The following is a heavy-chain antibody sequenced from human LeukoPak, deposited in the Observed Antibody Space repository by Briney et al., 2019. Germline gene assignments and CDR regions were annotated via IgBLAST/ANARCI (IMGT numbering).Heavy chain of an antibody. V-gene: IGHV1-24*01. CDR2: FDPEDGET. CDR3: ARDFRGIVVVPAAPREIYYYYYMDV. J-gene: IGHJ6*03. Sequence: ASVKVSCKVSGYTLTELSMHWVRQAPGKGLEWMGGFDPEDGETIYAQKFQGRVTMTEDTSTDTAYMELSSLRSEDTAVYYCARDFRGIVVVPAAPREIYYYYYMDVWGKGTTVTVSS. CDR1: GYTLTELS. D-gene: IGHD2-2*01.